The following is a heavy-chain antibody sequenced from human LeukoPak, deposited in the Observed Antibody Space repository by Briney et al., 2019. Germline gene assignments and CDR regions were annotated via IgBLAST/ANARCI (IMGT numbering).Heavy chain of an antibody. CDR3: AREHRGRDGYTLDY. V-gene: IGHV4-59*12. CDR2: VYGTGSR. D-gene: IGHD5-24*01. J-gene: IGHJ4*02. CDR1: GASIVRDY. Sequence: SETLSLTCTVSGASIVRDYWSWVRQPPGTGLQWIGYVYGTGSRNYNPSLERRVSISLDRSKNQFSLRLDSVTAADTAMYYCAREHRGRDGYTLDYWGQGILVTVSS.